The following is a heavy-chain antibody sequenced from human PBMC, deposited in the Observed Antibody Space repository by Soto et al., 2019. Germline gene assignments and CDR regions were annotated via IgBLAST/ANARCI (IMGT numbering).Heavy chain of an antibody. CDR1: GFTFSSYG. J-gene: IGHJ4*02. V-gene: IGHV3-30*03. Sequence: PGGSLRLSCAASGFTFSSYGMHWVRQAPGKGLEWVAVISYDGSNKYYADSVKGRFTIARDNSKNTLYLQMNSLRAEDTAVYYCATSPEMATIREHFDYWGQGTLVTVSS. CDR3: ATSPEMATIREHFDY. CDR2: ISYDGSNK. D-gene: IGHD5-12*01.